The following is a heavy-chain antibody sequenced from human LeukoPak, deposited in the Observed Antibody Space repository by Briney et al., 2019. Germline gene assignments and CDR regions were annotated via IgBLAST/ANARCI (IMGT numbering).Heavy chain of an antibody. D-gene: IGHD3-22*01. CDR1: GFTVSINY. Sequence: GGSLRLSCAASGFTVSINYMSWVRQAPGKGLEWVSVIYSGGSTYYADSVKGRFTISRDNSKNTLYLQMNSPRAEDTAVYYCGREEKYYYDSSGYLNSVDAFDIWGQGTMVTVSS. V-gene: IGHV3-53*01. CDR2: IYSGGST. CDR3: GREEKYYYDSSGYLNSVDAFDI. J-gene: IGHJ3*02.